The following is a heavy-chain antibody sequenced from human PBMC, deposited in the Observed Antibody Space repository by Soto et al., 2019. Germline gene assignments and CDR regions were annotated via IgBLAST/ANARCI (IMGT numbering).Heavy chain of an antibody. V-gene: IGHV1-69*06. J-gene: IGHJ1*01. Sequence: QVQLVQSGAEVKKPGSSLKVSCKVSGSRFSNYVISWVRQAPGHGLEWLGRIIPIFNSTKYAQNFQGRVTITADKSKSKASLEVSNLRTDDTAVYYCARAGRGKKAGYNGLVSLGDWSQRALVTVAS. CDR1: GSRFSNYV. CDR3: ARAGRGKKAGYNGLVSLGD. CDR2: IIPIFNST. D-gene: IGHD2-2*02.